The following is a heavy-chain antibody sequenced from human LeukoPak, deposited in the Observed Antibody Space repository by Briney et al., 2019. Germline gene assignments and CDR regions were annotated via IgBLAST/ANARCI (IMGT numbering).Heavy chain of an antibody. D-gene: IGHD3-3*01. V-gene: IGHV5-51*01. CDR3: ARHGIDSYDFWSGRGHPIDY. CDR2: IYPGESYT. CDR1: GYSFTSYW. J-gene: IGHJ4*02. Sequence: GESLKISCKGSGYSFTSYWIGWVRQMPGKGLEWMGIIYPGESYTRYSPSFQGQVTISADKSISTAYLQWSSLKASDTAMYYCARHGIDSYDFWSGRGHPIDYWGQGTLVTVSS.